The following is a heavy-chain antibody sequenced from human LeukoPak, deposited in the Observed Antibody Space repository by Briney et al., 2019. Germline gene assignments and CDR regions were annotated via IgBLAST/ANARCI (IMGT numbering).Heavy chain of an antibody. CDR3: ARDAIAAVYDAFDT. CDR1: GGTFSSYA. V-gene: IGHV1-69*05. D-gene: IGHD6-13*01. CDR2: IIPIFGTA. Sequence: ASVKVSCKASGGTFSSYAISWVRQAPGQGLEWMGRIIPIFGTANYAQKFQGRVTITTDESTSTAYMELSSLRSEDTAVYYCARDAIAAVYDAFDTWGQGTMVTVSS. J-gene: IGHJ3*02.